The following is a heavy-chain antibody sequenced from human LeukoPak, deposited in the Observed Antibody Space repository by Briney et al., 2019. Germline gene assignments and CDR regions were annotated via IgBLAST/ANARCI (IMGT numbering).Heavy chain of an antibody. CDR3: AGDYEGNLAFDI. V-gene: IGHV3-21*01. J-gene: IGHJ3*02. Sequence: GGSLRLSCAASGFSFSNCSMNWVRQAPGKGLEWLSSISSSSTYIYYADSLEGRFTISRDNVRNSLYLQMNSLRAEDTAVYYCAGDYEGNLAFDIWGQGTMVTVSS. CDR2: ISSSSTYI. D-gene: IGHD4-23*01. CDR1: GFSFSNCS.